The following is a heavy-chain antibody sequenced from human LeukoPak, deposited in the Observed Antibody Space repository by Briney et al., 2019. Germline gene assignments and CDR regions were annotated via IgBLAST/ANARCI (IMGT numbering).Heavy chain of an antibody. J-gene: IGHJ4*02. CDR3: AKDYYDSSGYYLGDY. CDR2: IRYDGSNK. Sequence: GGSLRLSCAASGFTFSSYGMHWVRQAPGKGLEWVAFIRYDGSNKYYADSVKGRFTISRDNSKNTLYLQMNSLRAEDTAVYYCAKDYYDSSGYYLGDYWGQGTLVTVSS. V-gene: IGHV3-30*02. CDR1: GFTFSSYG. D-gene: IGHD3-22*01.